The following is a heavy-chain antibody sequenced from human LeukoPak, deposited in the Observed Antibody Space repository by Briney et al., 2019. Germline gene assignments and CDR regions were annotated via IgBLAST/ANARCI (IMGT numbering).Heavy chain of an antibody. CDR3: ARGRVVVTARSSYFDY. J-gene: IGHJ4*02. V-gene: IGHV1-69*05. CDR2: IIPIFGTA. CDR1: GGTFSSYA. D-gene: IGHD2-21*02. Sequence: SVKVSCKASGGTFSSYAISWVRQAPGQGLEWMGGIIPIFGTANYAQKFQGRVTITTDESTSTAYVELSSLRSEDTAVYYCARGRVVVTARSSYFDYWGQGTLVTVSS.